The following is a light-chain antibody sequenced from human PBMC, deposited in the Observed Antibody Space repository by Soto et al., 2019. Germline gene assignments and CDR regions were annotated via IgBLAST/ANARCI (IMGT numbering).Light chain of an antibody. V-gene: IGKV1-27*01. Sequence: DIQMTQSPSSLSASVGDRVIITCRASQGISNYLAWYQQKPGKVPNVLIYGASTLQTGVPYRFSGSGSGTDFTLTISRLQPEDVATYYCQKYYSAPFTVGPGPKVDIK. CDR3: QKYYSAPFT. CDR1: QGISNY. J-gene: IGKJ3*01. CDR2: GAS.